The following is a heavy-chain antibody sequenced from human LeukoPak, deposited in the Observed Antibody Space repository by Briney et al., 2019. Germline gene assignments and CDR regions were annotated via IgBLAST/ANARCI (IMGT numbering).Heavy chain of an antibody. Sequence: AGGSLRLSCAASGFTFSSYAMSWVRQAPGKGLEWVSGINWNGGSTGYADSVKGRFTISRDNAKNSLYLQMNSLRAEDTALYYCARVGKVAGTHNRGAFDIWGQGTMVTVSS. CDR2: INWNGGST. CDR1: GFTFSSYA. J-gene: IGHJ3*02. V-gene: IGHV3-20*04. D-gene: IGHD6-19*01. CDR3: ARVGKVAGTHNRGAFDI.